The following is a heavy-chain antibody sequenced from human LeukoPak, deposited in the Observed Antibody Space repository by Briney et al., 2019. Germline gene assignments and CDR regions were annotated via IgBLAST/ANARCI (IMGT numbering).Heavy chain of an antibody. V-gene: IGHV4-4*07. CDR3: AREGAVGVITLDDAFDI. CDR2: IYTSGTI. Sequence: PSETLSLTCTVSGGSISSYYWSWIRQPAGTALEWIGRIYTSGTITYNPSLKSRVTMSVDTSKNQFSLKLSSVTAADTAVYYCAREGAVGVITLDDAFDIWGQGTMVTVSS. D-gene: IGHD3-16*02. J-gene: IGHJ3*02. CDR1: GGSISSYY.